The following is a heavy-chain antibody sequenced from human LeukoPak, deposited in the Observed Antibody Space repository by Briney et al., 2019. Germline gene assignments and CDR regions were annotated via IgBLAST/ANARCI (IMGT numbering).Heavy chain of an antibody. V-gene: IGHV1-3*03. J-gene: IGHJ4*02. Sequence: ASVKVSCKASGYTFTSYAMHWVRQAPGQRLEWMGWINAGNGNTKYSQEFQGRVTITRDTSASTAYMELSSLRSEDMAVYYCARGGSGWYYHYFDYWGQGTLVTVSS. CDR3: ARGGSGWYYHYFDY. D-gene: IGHD6-19*01. CDR1: GYTFTSYA. CDR2: INAGNGNT.